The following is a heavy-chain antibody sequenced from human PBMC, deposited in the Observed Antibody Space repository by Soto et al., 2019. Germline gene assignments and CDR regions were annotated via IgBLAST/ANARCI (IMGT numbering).Heavy chain of an antibody. Sequence: GGSLRLSCAASGFTFCSYGMHGVRQAPGKGLEWVAVISYDGSNKYYADSVKGRFTISRDNSKNTLYLQMNSLRAEDTAVYYCAKLPSIRYDILTGYSPYAYSFDYWGQGTLLTVSS. V-gene: IGHV3-30*18. CDR1: GFTFCSYG. CDR2: ISYDGSNK. D-gene: IGHD3-9*01. J-gene: IGHJ4*02. CDR3: AKLPSIRYDILTGYSPYAYSFDY.